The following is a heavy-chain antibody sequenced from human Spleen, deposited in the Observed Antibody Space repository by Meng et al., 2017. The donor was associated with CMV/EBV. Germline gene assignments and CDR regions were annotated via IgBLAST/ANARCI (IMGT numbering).Heavy chain of an antibody. CDR1: GYNFTDYY. D-gene: IGHD5-24*01. Sequence: ASVKVSCKTSGYNFTDYYMHWVRQAPGQGLEWMGWINPNSGGTNSAQKFQGRVTMTRDASANTAYMKLTGLTSEDTGVYYCGRVSLTHSDGFKMGRYFDYWGQGTLVTVSS. CDR3: GRVSLTHSDGFKMGRYFDY. J-gene: IGHJ4*01. V-gene: IGHV1-2*02. CDR2: INPNSGGT.